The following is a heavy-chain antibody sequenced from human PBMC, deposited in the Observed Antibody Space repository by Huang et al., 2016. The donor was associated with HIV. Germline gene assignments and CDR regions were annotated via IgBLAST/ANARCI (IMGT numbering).Heavy chain of an antibody. J-gene: IGHJ4*02. V-gene: IGHV1-3*01. CDR3: AREFVIFGAPLWPAY. CDR1: GYSCTTYA. Sequence: QVQLVQSGAEVKKPGASVKVSCKASGYSCTTYALHWVRQAPGHRLEWMGWINPGNCNTNYSQKFQGRVTITRDTSASTVYMEVSSLTFEDTAVYYCAREFVIFGAPLWPAYWGQGTLISVSS. CDR2: INPGNCNT. D-gene: IGHD2-21*01.